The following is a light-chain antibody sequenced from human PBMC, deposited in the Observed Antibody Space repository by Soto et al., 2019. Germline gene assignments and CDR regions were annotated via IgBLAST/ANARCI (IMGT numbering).Light chain of an antibody. Sequence: IEMTQSPSSLSVSVGDRVTITCRASQGIRHDLGWYQQKPGKAPELLIYAASILQSGVPSRFSGSGSGTEFTLTISSLQPDDFATYYCQQYNSYSPMYTFGQGTKLEIK. J-gene: IGKJ2*01. CDR2: AAS. CDR1: QGIRHD. V-gene: IGKV1-17*01. CDR3: QQYNSYSPMYT.